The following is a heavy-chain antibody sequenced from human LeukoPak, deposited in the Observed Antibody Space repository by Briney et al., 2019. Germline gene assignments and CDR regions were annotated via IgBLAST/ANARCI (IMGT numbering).Heavy chain of an antibody. CDR3: ARDIERERGGYYFDY. J-gene: IGHJ4*02. Sequence: ASVKVSCKASGYTFTGYYMHWVRQAPGQGLAWMGWINPNSGGTNYAQKFQGRVTMTRDTSISTAYMELSRLRSDDTAVYYCARDIERERGGYYFDYWGQGTLVTVSS. D-gene: IGHD3-16*01. CDR1: GYTFTGYY. CDR2: INPNSGGT. V-gene: IGHV1-2*02.